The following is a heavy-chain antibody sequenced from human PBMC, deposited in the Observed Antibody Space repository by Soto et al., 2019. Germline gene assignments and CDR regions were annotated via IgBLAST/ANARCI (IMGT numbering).Heavy chain of an antibody. D-gene: IGHD2-15*01. CDR1: GFTFSSYS. CDR3: ARDGGGSCCLDY. CDR2: ISSSSSYI. Sequence: PGGSLRLSCAASGFTFSSYSMNWVRQAPGKGLEWVSSISSSSSYIYYADSVKGRFTISRDNAKNSLYLQMNSLRAEDTAVYYCARDGGGSCCLDYWGQGTLVTVSS. J-gene: IGHJ4*02. V-gene: IGHV3-21*01.